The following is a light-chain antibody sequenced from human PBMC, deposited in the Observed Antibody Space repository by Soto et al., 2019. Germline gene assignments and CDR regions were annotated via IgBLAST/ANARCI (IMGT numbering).Light chain of an antibody. V-gene: IGKV3-20*01. CDR1: QSVSSSY. CDR3: QQYGSSHLT. Sequence: EIVLTQSPGTQSLSPGERATLSCRASQSVSSSYLAWYQQKPGQAPRLLIYGASSRATGIPDRFSGSGSGTDFTLTISRLEPEDFAVYYCQQYGSSHLTFGGGTKVEIK. CDR2: GAS. J-gene: IGKJ4*01.